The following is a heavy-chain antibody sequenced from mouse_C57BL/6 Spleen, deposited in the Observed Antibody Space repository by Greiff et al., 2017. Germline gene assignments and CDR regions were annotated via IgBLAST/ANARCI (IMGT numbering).Heavy chain of an antibody. CDR1: GYSITSGYY. CDR2: ISYDGSN. J-gene: IGHJ2*01. V-gene: IGHV3-6*01. CDR3: ARDGPFDY. Sequence: EVKLQESGPGLVKPSQSLSLTCSVTGYSITSGYYWNWIRQFPGNKLEWMGYISYDGSNNYNPSLKNRISITRDTSKNQFFLKLNSLTTEDTATYYCARDGPFDYWGQGTTLTVSS.